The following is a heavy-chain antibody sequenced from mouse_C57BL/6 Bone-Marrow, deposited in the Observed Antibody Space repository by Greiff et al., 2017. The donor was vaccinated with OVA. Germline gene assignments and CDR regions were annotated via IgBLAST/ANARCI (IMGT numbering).Heavy chain of an antibody. D-gene: IGHD1-1*01. CDR3: TTGTTVVATDYYAMDY. CDR2: IDPENGDT. J-gene: IGHJ4*01. V-gene: IGHV14-4*01. CDR1: GFNIKDDY. Sequence: EVQRVEPGAELVRPGASVKLSCTASGFNIKDDYMHWVKQRPEQGLEWIGRIDPENGDTEYDSKFQGKATMTADTSSNTAYLQLSSLTSEDTAVYYCTTGTTVVATDYYAMDYWGQGTSVTVSS.